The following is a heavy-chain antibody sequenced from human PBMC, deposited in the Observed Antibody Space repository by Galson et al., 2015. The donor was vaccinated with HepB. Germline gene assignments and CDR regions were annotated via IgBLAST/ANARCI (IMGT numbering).Heavy chain of an antibody. CDR2: INRDGSEK. V-gene: IGHV3-7*01. J-gene: IGHJ4*02. CDR1: GFTFSRYW. Sequence: SLRLSCAASGFTFSRYWMTWVRQAPGKGLEWVANINRDGSEKYYVDSVKGRFTISRDNAKNSLYLQMDSLRAEDTAIYYCATDTSVTNRSWRVYWGQGTLVTVSS. CDR3: ATDTSVTNRSWRVY. D-gene: IGHD4-17*01.